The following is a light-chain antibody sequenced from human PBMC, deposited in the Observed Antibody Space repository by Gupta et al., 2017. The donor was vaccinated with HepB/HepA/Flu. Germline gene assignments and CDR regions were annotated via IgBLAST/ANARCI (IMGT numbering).Light chain of an antibody. V-gene: IGLV1-51*02. Sequence: QSVLTQPPSVAAAPGQKVTISCPGSSFNIGSNFVSWYQQLPGTAPKLLISENNKRPSGIPDRFSGSKSGTSATLGITGLQTGDEADYYCGTWDNSLSAVVFGGGTTLTVL. CDR2: ENN. CDR3: GTWDNSLSAVV. CDR1: SFNIGSNF. J-gene: IGLJ2*01.